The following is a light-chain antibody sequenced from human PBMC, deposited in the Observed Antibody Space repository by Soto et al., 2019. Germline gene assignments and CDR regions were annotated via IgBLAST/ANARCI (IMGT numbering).Light chain of an antibody. Sequence: DIHIPQYPSTLSAYVGCRVGITYRSSQSISSWLAWYQQKPGKAPKVLIYDASRLESGVPSRFSGSGSGTEFTLTISSLQTADFATYYCKQYNSNSWTFGKGAKVDIK. CDR1: QSISSW. V-gene: IGKV1-5*01. J-gene: IGKJ1*01. CDR2: DAS. CDR3: KQYNSNSWT.